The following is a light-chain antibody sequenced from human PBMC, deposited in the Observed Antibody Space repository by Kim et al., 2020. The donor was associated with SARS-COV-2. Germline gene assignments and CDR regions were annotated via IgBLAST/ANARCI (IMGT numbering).Light chain of an antibody. CDR2: GKN. V-gene: IGLV3-19*01. CDR3: NSREAWV. J-gene: IGLJ3*02. Sequence: SSELTQDPAVSVALGQTVRITCQGDSLRSYYASWYQKKPGQAPVLVIYGKNNRPSGIPDRFSGSSSGNTASLTITGAQAEDEADYYCNSREAWVFGGGTQLTVL. CDR1: SLRSYY.